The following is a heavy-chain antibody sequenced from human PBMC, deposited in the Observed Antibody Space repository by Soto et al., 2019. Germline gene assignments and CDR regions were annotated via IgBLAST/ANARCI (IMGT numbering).Heavy chain of an antibody. CDR3: ASYSVVAATHFDY. CDR2: IYYSGST. J-gene: IGHJ4*02. CDR1: GGSISSYY. Sequence: SETLSLTCTVSGGSISSYYWSWIRQPPGKGLEWIGYIYYSGSTNYNPSLKSRVTISVDTSKNQFSLKLSSVTAADTAVYYCASYSVVAATHFDYWGQGTLVTVSS. V-gene: IGHV4-59*08. D-gene: IGHD2-15*01.